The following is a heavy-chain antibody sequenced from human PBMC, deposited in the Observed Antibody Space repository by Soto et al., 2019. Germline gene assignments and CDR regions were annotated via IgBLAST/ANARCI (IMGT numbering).Heavy chain of an antibody. J-gene: IGHJ4*02. D-gene: IGHD1-1*01. CDR1: DGSISSYY. Sequence: SETLSLTCTVSDGSISSYYWGWIRQPPGKGLEWIGYIFYTGSTTYNPSLKSRVTISVDTSKNQFSLKLSSVTAADTAVYYCARHSPIGNNWNYFDYWGQGTLVTVSS. CDR3: ARHSPIGNNWNYFDY. CDR2: IFYTGST. V-gene: IGHV4-59*08.